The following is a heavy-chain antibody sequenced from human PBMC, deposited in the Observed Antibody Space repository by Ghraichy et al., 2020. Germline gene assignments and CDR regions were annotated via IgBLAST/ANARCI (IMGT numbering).Heavy chain of an antibody. CDR1: GFTFSSYS. V-gene: IGHV3-21*01. Sequence: GGSLRLSCAASGFTFSSYSMNWVRQAPGKGLEWVSSISSSSSYIYYADSVKGRFTISRDNAKNALYLQMNSLRPEDTAWYYCASLVDTAMIGRPHDAFDIWGQGTMVTVSS. J-gene: IGHJ3*02. D-gene: IGHD5-18*01. CDR3: ASLVDTAMIGRPHDAFDI. CDR2: ISSSSSYI.